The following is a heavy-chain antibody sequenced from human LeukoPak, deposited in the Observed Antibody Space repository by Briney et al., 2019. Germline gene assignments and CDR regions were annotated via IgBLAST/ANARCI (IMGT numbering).Heavy chain of an antibody. CDR1: GLSFSSYS. V-gene: IGHV3-23*01. Sequence: GGSLSLSCVVSGLSFSSYSLSWVRQPPGQGLEWVSGISASGRDTWYPDSVKGRFTISRDNSKNTLFLQMNRLRVEHTAIYYCAKDAPGPKDWSEGTLVTVSS. CDR3: AKDAPGPKD. J-gene: IGHJ4*02. CDR2: ISASGRDT.